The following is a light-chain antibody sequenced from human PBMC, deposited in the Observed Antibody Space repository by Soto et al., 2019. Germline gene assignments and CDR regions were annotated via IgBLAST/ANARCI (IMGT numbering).Light chain of an antibody. CDR3: QQYDNWPPVT. CDR1: QSVSSN. J-gene: IGKJ5*01. Sequence: EIVMTQSPATLSLSPGERATLSCRASQSVSSNLAWYQQKPGQAPRLLIYGASTRASGIPDRFSGSGSGTEFTLTISSLQSEDFAVYYCQQYDNWPPVTFGQGTRLEIK. CDR2: GAS. V-gene: IGKV3-15*01.